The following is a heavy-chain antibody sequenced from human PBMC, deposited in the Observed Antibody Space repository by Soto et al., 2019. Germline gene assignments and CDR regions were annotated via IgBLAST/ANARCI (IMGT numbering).Heavy chain of an antibody. V-gene: IGHV3-48*03. J-gene: IGHJ6*02. CDR1: GFTFSSYE. CDR2: ISSSGSTI. CDR3: GVFNAVRGQYYYGMDV. D-gene: IGHD3-10*01. Sequence: EVQLVESGGGLVQPGGSLRLSCAASGFTFSSYEMNWVRQAPGKGLEWVSYISSSGSTIYYADSVKGRFTISRDNAENSLYLQMNSLRAEDTAVDYCGVFNAVRGQYYYGMDVWGQGSTVTVSS.